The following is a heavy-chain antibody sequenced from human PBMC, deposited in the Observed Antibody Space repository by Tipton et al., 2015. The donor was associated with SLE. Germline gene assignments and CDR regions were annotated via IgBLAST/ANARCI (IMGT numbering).Heavy chain of an antibody. CDR3: ASLGKEPILNHGIAAAGTYYYYYMDV. CDR1: GGSISSYY. J-gene: IGHJ6*03. Sequence: TLSLTCTVSGGSISSYYWSWIRQPPGKGLEWIGYIYYSGSTNYNPPLKSRVTISVDTSKNQFSLKLSSVTAADTAVYYCASLGKEPILNHGIAAAGTYYYYYMDVWGKGTTVTVSS. V-gene: IGHV4-59*01. D-gene: IGHD6-13*01. CDR2: IYYSGST.